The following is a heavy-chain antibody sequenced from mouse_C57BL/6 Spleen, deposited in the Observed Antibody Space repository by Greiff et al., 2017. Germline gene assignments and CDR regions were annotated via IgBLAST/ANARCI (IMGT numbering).Heavy chain of an antibody. J-gene: IGHJ1*03. D-gene: IGHD2-1*01. CDR1: GFTFSDYY. V-gene: IGHV5-16*01. Sequence: EVQLVESEGGLVQPGSSMKLSCTASGFTFSDYYMAWVRQVPEKGLEWVANINYDGSSTYYLDSLKSRFIISRDNAKNILYLQMSSLKSEDTATYYCARDRYYGNSDWYFDVWGTGTTVTVSS. CDR3: ARDRYYGNSDWYFDV. CDR2: INYDGSST.